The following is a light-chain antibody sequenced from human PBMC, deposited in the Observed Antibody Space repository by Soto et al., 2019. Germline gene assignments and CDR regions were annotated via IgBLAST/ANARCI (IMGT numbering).Light chain of an antibody. CDR3: QQYNNWPLT. Sequence: EIVMTQSPATLSVSPGDRVTLSCRASQSINSNLAWYQQKPGQAPRLVIHDASTRATDFPARFSGGGSGTEFTLAISGLQSEDFAVYYCQQYNNWPLTFGGGTKVELK. CDR1: QSINSN. V-gene: IGKV3-15*01. CDR2: DAS. J-gene: IGKJ4*01.